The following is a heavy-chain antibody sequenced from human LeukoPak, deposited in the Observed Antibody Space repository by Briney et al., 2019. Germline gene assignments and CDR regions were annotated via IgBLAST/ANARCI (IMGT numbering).Heavy chain of an antibody. J-gene: IGHJ4*02. CDR2: INPNSGGT. CDR1: GYTFTGYY. Sequence: PMASVKVSCKASGYTFTGYYMHWVRQAPGQGLEWMGWINPNSGGTNYAQKFQGRVTMTRDTSISTAYMELSRLRSDDTAVYYCARDNLRSGYSYGFDYWGQGTLVTVSS. V-gene: IGHV1-2*02. D-gene: IGHD5-18*01. CDR3: ARDNLRSGYSYGFDY.